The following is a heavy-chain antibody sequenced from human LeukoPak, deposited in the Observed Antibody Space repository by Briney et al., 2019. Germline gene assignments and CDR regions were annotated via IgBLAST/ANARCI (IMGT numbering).Heavy chain of an antibody. CDR1: GFTFSSYW. CDR3: ATKDGYNFDY. CDR2: IKQDGGEK. D-gene: IGHD5-24*01. Sequence: GGSLRLSCVASGFTFSSYWMHWVRQAPGKGLEWVANIKQDGGEKYYVDSVKGRFTISRDNAKNSLFLQMNSLRAEDTAVYYCATKDGYNFDYWGQGTLVTASS. J-gene: IGHJ4*02. V-gene: IGHV3-7*01.